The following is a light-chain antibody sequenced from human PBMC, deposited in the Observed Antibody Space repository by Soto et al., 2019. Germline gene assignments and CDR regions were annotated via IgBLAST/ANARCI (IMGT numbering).Light chain of an antibody. V-gene: IGKV1-5*03. CDR1: QSLSYW. CDR3: QQYDRFPYT. Sequence: DIQMTQSPSTLSASVGDTVTITCRASQSLSYWLAWYQQKPGQAPKLLIHKASTLESGVPSRFSGSGSGTEFTLTISSLQPDDFASFSCQQYDRFPYTFGQGTKLEIK. J-gene: IGKJ2*01. CDR2: KAS.